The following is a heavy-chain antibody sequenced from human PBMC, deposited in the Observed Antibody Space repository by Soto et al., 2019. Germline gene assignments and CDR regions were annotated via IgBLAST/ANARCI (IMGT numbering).Heavy chain of an antibody. Sequence: SETLSLTCPVSGVSISSYYWSWIRTPPGKGLEWIGYIYYSGSTNYNPSLKSRVTISVDTSKNQFSLKLSSVTAADTAVYYCARVYDSSGYTDAFDIWGQGTMVNVSS. J-gene: IGHJ3*02. CDR1: GVSISSYY. V-gene: IGHV4-59*01. CDR2: IYYSGST. D-gene: IGHD3-22*01. CDR3: ARVYDSSGYTDAFDI.